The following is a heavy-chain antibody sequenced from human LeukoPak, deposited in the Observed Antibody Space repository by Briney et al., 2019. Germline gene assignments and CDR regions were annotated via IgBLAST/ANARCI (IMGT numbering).Heavy chain of an antibody. D-gene: IGHD6-19*01. V-gene: IGHV4-61*02. Sequence: PSQTLSLTCTVSGGSISSGNYYWSWIRQPAGKGLEWIGRIYTSGTTNYNPSLKSRVTISVDTSKNQFSLKLSSVTAADTAVYYCAREGTSGWYWFDPWGQGTLVTVSS. CDR3: AREGTSGWYWFDP. CDR2: IYTSGTT. J-gene: IGHJ5*02. CDR1: GGSISSGNYY.